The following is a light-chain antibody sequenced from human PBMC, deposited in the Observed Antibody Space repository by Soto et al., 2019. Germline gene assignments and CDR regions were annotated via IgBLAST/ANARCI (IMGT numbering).Light chain of an antibody. CDR2: DVS. V-gene: IGLV2-14*03. CDR1: SSDVGRYNY. Sequence: QPVLAQPASVSGSPGQSITISCTGTSSDVGRYNYVSWYQQHPGKAPKLTIYDVSSRPSGVSSRFSGSKSGNTASLTISGLQAEDEADYYCGSFTSSSTYVFGTGTKLTVL. CDR3: GSFTSSSTYV. J-gene: IGLJ1*01.